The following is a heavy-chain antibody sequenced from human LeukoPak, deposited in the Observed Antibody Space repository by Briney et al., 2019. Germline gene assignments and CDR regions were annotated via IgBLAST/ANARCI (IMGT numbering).Heavy chain of an antibody. Sequence: GGSLRLSCAASGFTFDDYAMHWVRQAPGKGLEWVSLISWDGGSTYYADSVKGRFTISRDNSKNSLYLQMNSLTPEDTAVYFCARDGRRYGGKGFDYWGQGTLVTVSS. D-gene: IGHD4-23*01. CDR1: GFTFDDYA. J-gene: IGHJ4*02. V-gene: IGHV3-43D*03. CDR2: ISWDGGST. CDR3: ARDGRRYGGKGFDY.